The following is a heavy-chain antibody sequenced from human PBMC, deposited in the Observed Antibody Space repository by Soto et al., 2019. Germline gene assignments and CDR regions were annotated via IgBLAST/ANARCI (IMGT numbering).Heavy chain of an antibody. CDR3: ARDCSTTRCYN. V-gene: IGHV3-23*01. CDR2: FSGSGSGT. J-gene: IGHJ4*02. CDR1: GFTFSSYA. Sequence: EVQLLESGGGLVQPGGSLRLSCAASGFTFSSYAMSWVRQAPGKGLEWVSAFSGSGSGTYYADSVKGRFTISRDNSKNTLHLQMNSLRAEDTAVYYCARDCSTTRCYNWGQGTLVTVSS. D-gene: IGHD2-2*02.